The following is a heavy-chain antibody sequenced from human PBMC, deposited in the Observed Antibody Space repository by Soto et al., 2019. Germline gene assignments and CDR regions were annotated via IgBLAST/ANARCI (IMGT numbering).Heavy chain of an antibody. CDR1: GGSISSGGYY. CDR2: IYYSGST. Sequence: QVQLQESGPGLVKPSQTLSLTCTVSGGSISSGGYYWSWIRQHPGKGLEWIGYIYYSGSTYYNPSLKSRVTISVATSKNQFSLKLSSVTAADTAVYYCARGDSYYYDSSGYPPGDYWFDPWGQGTLVTVSS. V-gene: IGHV4-31*03. CDR3: ARGDSYYYDSSGYPPGDYWFDP. D-gene: IGHD3-22*01. J-gene: IGHJ5*02.